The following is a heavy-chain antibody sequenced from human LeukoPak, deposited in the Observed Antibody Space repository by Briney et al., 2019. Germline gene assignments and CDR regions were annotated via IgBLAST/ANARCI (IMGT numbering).Heavy chain of an antibody. V-gene: IGHV3-30*02. CDR3: GKDGAYNWNGVGY. CDR2: ILYDGSNK. D-gene: IGHD1-1*01. Sequence: VGSLRLSCAASGFTFSSYGMHWVRQAPGKGLEWVAFILYDGSNKYYADSVKGRFTISRDNSKNTLYLQMNSLRAEETAVYYCGKDGAYNWNGVGYWGQGTLVTVSS. J-gene: IGHJ4*02. CDR1: GFTFSSYG.